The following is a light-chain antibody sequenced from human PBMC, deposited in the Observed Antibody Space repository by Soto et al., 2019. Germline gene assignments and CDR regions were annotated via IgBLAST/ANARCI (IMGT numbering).Light chain of an antibody. V-gene: IGKV3-11*01. CDR3: QQRISWPLT. CDR2: DAF. CDR1: QSVSKY. J-gene: IGKJ3*01. Sequence: EIVLTQSPATLSLSPGERATLSCRASQSVSKYLAWYQQKPGQVPRLLIYDAFNRATGVPVRFSGSGSGTDFTLTISSLEPEDFAVYYCQQRISWPLTFGPGTKLEIK.